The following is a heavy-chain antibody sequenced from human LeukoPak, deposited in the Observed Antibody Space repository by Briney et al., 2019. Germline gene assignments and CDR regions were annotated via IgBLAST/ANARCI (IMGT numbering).Heavy chain of an antibody. J-gene: IGHJ3*02. CDR1: GFTFSYYG. V-gene: IGHV3-30*03. CDR2: ISYDGSNK. Sequence: GGSLRLSCAASGFTFSYYGLHWVCQGPGKGLEWVAVISYDGSNKYYADSVKGRFTISRDNSKNTLYLQMNSLRAEDTALYYCAREILTGYAFDIWGQGTMVTVSS. CDR3: AREILTGYAFDI. D-gene: IGHD7-27*01.